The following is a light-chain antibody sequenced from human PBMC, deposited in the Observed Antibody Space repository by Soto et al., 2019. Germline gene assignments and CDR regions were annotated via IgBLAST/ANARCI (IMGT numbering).Light chain of an antibody. Sequence: QSALTQPASVSGSPGQSISISGTGTSSDIGGYNYVSWYQQHPGKAPKLMICEVSNRPSGVSNRFSGSKSGNTASLTISGLQAEDEADYYCSSYTSSSTPYVVFGGGTKLTVL. V-gene: IGLV2-14*01. J-gene: IGLJ2*01. CDR1: SSDIGGYNY. CDR3: SSYTSSSTPYVV. CDR2: EVS.